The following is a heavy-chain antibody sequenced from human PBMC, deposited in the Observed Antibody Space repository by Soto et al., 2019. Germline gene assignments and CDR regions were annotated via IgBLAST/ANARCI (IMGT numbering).Heavy chain of an antibody. Sequence: QVQLVQSGAEVKKPGASVKVSCKASGYTFTSYYMHWVRQAPGQGLEWMGIINPSGGSTSYAQKFQGRVTMTRDTSTSTVYMELSSLRSEDTAVNYCAREGSGYCTNGVCYLSDPEGYGMDVWGQGTTVTVSS. J-gene: IGHJ6*02. CDR2: INPSGGST. D-gene: IGHD2-8*01. CDR1: GYTFTSYY. CDR3: AREGSGYCTNGVCYLSDPEGYGMDV. V-gene: IGHV1-46*01.